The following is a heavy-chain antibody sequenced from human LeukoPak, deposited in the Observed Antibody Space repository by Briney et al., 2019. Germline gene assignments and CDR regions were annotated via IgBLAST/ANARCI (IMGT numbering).Heavy chain of an antibody. Sequence: QAGGSLRLSCVASGLTFATYAMSWVRQAPGKGLEWVSAISGSGGSTYYADSVKGRFTLSRDNSNNTLYLQMNSLRAEDTAVYYCAKGSPYSSGWYHYWGQGTLVTVSS. CDR3: AKGSPYSSGWYHY. V-gene: IGHV3-23*01. CDR2: ISGSGGST. D-gene: IGHD6-19*01. CDR1: GLTFATYA. J-gene: IGHJ4*02.